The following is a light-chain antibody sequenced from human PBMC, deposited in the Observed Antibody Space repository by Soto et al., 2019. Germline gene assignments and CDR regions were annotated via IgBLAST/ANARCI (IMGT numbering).Light chain of an antibody. Sequence: IQLTQSPSSLSASVGDRVTITCRASQGISSYLAWYQQKPAKAPKLLIYAASTLQSGVPSRFSGSGSGTDFTLTISSLQPEDFATYYCQQLNSYPPAFGPGTKVDIK. CDR2: AAS. CDR1: QGISSY. J-gene: IGKJ3*01. CDR3: QQLNSYPPA. V-gene: IGKV1-9*01.